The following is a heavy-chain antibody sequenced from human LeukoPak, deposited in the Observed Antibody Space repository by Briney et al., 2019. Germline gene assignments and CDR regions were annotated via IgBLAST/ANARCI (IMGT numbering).Heavy chain of an antibody. CDR3: AAGTGTSDFDH. CDR2: VKSKSDGETT. Sequence: PGGSLRLSCAASGFTFTNAWMNWVRQAPGKGLEWVGRVKSKSDGETTEYLAPVEGRFTISRDDSKDTLYLQMNSLKSEDTAIYYCAAGTGTSDFDHWGQGTLVTVSP. D-gene: IGHD1-7*01. CDR1: GFTFTNAW. V-gene: IGHV3-15*05. J-gene: IGHJ4*02.